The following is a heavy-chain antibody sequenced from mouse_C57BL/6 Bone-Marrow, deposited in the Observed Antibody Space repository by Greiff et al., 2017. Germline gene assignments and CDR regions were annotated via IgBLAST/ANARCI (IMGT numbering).Heavy chain of an antibody. V-gene: IGHV1-15*01. CDR2: IDPETGGT. D-gene: IGHD2-1*01. CDR1: GYAFTDYE. Sequence: QVQLKESGAELVRPGASVTLSCKASGYAFTDYEMHWVKQTPVHGLEWIGAIDPETGGTAYNQKFKGKAILTADKSSSTAYMELRSLTSEDSAVYYCTGGNYLYYAMDYWGQGTSVTVSS. CDR3: TGGNYLYYAMDY. J-gene: IGHJ4*01.